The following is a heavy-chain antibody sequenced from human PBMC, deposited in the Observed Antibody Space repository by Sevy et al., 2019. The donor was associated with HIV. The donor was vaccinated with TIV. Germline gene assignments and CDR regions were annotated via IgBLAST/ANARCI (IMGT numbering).Heavy chain of an antibody. Sequence: GGSLRLSCAASALTFSSYWMTWVRQAPGKGLEWVAYINQDGSEENYVDSVKGRFTIFRDNAKNSLFLQMNSLRAEDTAVYYCARTGSYADTYYYYYAMDVWGPWTTVTVSS. D-gene: IGHD3-16*01. CDR3: ARTGSYADTYYYYYAMDV. J-gene: IGHJ6*02. CDR2: INQDGSEE. V-gene: IGHV3-7*01. CDR1: ALTFSSYW.